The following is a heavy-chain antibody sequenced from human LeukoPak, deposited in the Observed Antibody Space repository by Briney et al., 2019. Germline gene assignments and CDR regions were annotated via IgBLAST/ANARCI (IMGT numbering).Heavy chain of an antibody. CDR1: GYTFTSYG. CDR2: ISAYNGNT. D-gene: IGHD3-10*01. V-gene: IGHV1-18*01. CDR3: ARLNGSGSPPYYFDY. Sequence: ASVTVSFKASGYTFTSYGISWVRQAPGQGLEWMGWISAYNGNTNYAQKLQGRVTMTTDTSTSTAYMELRSLRSDDTAVYYCARLNGSGSPPYYFDYWGQGTLVTVSS. J-gene: IGHJ4*02.